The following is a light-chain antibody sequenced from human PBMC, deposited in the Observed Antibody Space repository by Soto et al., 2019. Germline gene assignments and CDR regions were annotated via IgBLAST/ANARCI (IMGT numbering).Light chain of an antibody. CDR3: QQYNSYLWT. CDR1: QTISIW. CDR2: DAP. Sequence: DIQMTQSPSTLSGSVGDRVTITCRASQTISIWLAWYQQKPGKAPKLLIYDAPSLESGVPSRFSGSGSGTEFTLTISSLQPDDFATYYCQQYNSYLWTFGQGTKVDIK. V-gene: IGKV1-5*01. J-gene: IGKJ1*01.